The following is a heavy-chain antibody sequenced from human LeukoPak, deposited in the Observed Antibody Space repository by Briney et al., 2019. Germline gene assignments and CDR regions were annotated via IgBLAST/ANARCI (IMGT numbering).Heavy chain of an antibody. Sequence: GASAKVSCKASGYTFTSYYMHWVRQAPGQGLEWMGIINPSGGSTSYAQKFQGRVTMTRDMSTSTVYMELSSLRSEDTAVYYCARASRSYTFDYWGQGTLVTVSS. D-gene: IGHD2-2*02. CDR1: GYTFTSYY. V-gene: IGHV1-46*01. CDR2: INPSGGST. J-gene: IGHJ4*02. CDR3: ARASRSYTFDY.